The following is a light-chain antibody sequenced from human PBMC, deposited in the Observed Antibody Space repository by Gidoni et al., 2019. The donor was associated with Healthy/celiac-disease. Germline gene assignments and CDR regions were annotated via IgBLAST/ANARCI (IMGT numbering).Light chain of an antibody. J-gene: IGKJ1*01. CDR2: DAS. V-gene: IGKV3-11*01. Sequence: EIVLTQSPATLSLSPGERATLSCRASQSVSSYLAWYQQKPGQAPRLLIYDASNRATGIPARFSGSGSGTDFTRTISSLDPEDFAVYYCQQRSNWPWTFGQGTKVEIK. CDR1: QSVSSY. CDR3: QQRSNWPWT.